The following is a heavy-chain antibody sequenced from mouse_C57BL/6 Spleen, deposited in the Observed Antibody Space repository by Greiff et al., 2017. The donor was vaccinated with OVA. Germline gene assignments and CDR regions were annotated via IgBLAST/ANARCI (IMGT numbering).Heavy chain of an antibody. CDR3: ANMITTRYYFDY. V-gene: IGHV14-3*01. CDR2: IDPANGNT. J-gene: IGHJ2*01. CDR1: GFNIKNTY. D-gene: IGHD2-4*01. Sequence: VQLKESVAELVRPGASVKLSCTASGFNIKNTYMHWVKQRPEQGLEWIGRIDPANGNTKYAPKFQGKATITADTSSNTAYLQLSSLTSEDTAIYYCANMITTRYYFDYWGQGTTLTVSS.